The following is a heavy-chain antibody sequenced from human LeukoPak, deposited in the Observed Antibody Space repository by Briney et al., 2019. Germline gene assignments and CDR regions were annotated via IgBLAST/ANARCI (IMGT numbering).Heavy chain of an antibody. CDR3: AKGGMTTVTTTEYFQH. D-gene: IGHD4-11*01. Sequence: GGSLRLSCAASGFTFSSYSMNWVRQAPGKGLEWVSSISSSSYIYYADSVKGRFTISRDNAKNSLYLQMNSLRAEDTAVYYCAKGGMTTVTTTEYFQHWGQGTLVTVSS. J-gene: IGHJ1*01. V-gene: IGHV3-21*01. CDR2: ISSSSYI. CDR1: GFTFSSYS.